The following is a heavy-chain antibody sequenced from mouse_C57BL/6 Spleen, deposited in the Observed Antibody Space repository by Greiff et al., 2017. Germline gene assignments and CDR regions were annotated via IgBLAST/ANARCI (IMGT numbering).Heavy chain of an antibody. V-gene: IGHV1-82*01. D-gene: IGHD4-1*01. CDR1: GYAFRSSW. J-gene: IGHJ4*01. CDR2: IYPGDGDT. CDR3: ARGNWDVGAMDY. Sequence: VQLQQSGPELVKPGASVKISCKASGYAFRSSWMNWVKQRPGKGLEWIGRIYPGDGDTNYNGKFKGKATLTADKSSSTAYMQLSSLTSEDSAVYFCARGNWDVGAMDYWGQGTSVTVSS.